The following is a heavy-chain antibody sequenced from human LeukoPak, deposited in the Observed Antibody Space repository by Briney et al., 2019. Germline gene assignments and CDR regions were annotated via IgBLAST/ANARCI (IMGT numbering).Heavy chain of an antibody. CDR3: ACRELMDV. D-gene: IGHD1-7*01. Sequence: PSETLSLTCAVYGGSFSDYCWSLIRQSAGRGLEWIGEINHSGSANYNPSLESRVTISIDTSKNQFSLKLSSVTAADTAVYYCACRELMDVWGQGTTVTVSS. V-gene: IGHV4-34*01. J-gene: IGHJ6*02. CDR1: GGSFSDYC. CDR2: INHSGSA.